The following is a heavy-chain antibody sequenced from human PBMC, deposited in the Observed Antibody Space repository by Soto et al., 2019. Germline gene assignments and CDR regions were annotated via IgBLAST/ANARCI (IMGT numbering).Heavy chain of an antibody. D-gene: IGHD2-15*01. CDR3: ARDPPCSGGRCYLQRFDY. CDR2: IIPIFGTA. J-gene: IGHJ4*02. V-gene: IGHV1-69*13. Sequence: SVKDTCKASGGTFSSYAISSVRQAPGQGLEWMGGIIPIFGTANYAQKFQGRVTITADESTSTAYMELSSLRSEDTAVYYCARDPPCSGGRCYLQRFDYWGQGTLVTVSS. CDR1: GGTFSSYA.